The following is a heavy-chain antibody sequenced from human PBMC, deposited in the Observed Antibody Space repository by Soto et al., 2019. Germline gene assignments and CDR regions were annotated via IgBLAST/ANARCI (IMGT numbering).Heavy chain of an antibody. D-gene: IGHD2-21*02. CDR3: ARLNCGGDCYYASGVPRFYYYGMDV. V-gene: IGHV4-39*01. CDR2: ITDSGTT. CDR1: GGSIISSGYY. Sequence: SETLSLTCTVSGGSIISSGYYWGWIRQPPGKGLEWSGSITDSGTTYYNPSLKSRVTISVDTSKNQFSLKLSSVTAADTAVYYCARLNCGGDCYYASGVPRFYYYGMDVWGQGTTVTVSS. J-gene: IGHJ6*02.